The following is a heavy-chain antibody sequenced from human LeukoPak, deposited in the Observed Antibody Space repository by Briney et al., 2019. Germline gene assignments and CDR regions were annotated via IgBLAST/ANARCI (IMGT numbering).Heavy chain of an antibody. Sequence: SETLSLTCAVYGGSFSGYYWSWFRQPPGKGLEWMGEINHSGSTNYNPSLKSRVTISVDTSKNQFSLKLSSVTAADTAVYYCARGRWLQLRIFDYWGQGTLVTVSS. CDR2: INHSGST. J-gene: IGHJ4*02. D-gene: IGHD5-24*01. CDR3: ARGRWLQLRIFDY. V-gene: IGHV4-34*01. CDR1: GGSFSGYY.